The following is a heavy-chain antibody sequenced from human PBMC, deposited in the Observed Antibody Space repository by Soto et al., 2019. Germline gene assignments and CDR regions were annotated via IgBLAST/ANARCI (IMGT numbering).Heavy chain of an antibody. J-gene: IGHJ6*03. CDR2: ISSSSSYI. V-gene: IGHV3-21*01. CDR3: ARVAFSSSAYYYYYMDV. Sequence: GGSLRLSCAASGFTFSSYSMNWVRQAPGKGLEWVSSISSSSSYIYYADSVKGRFTISRDNAKNSLYLQMNSLRAEDTAVYYCARVAFSSSAYYYYYMDVWGKGTTVTVSS. D-gene: IGHD6-6*01. CDR1: GFTFSSYS.